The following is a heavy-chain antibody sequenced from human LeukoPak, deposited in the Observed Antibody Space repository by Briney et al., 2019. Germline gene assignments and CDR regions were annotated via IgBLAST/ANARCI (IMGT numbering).Heavy chain of an antibody. D-gene: IGHD2-15*01. V-gene: IGHV4-59*01. Sequence: PSETLSLTCTVSGGSITGYYWSWIRQPPGKGLEWIAYISYTGYINYNPSLKSRVTISPDTSKNQFSLKLNSVTAADTAVYFCARAGSSSWYTLAADSWGQGTLVTVSS. J-gene: IGHJ5*01. CDR3: ARAGSSSWYTLAADS. CDR2: ISYTGYI. CDR1: GGSITGYY.